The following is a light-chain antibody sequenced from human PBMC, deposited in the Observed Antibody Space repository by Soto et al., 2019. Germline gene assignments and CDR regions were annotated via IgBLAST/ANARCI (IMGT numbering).Light chain of an antibody. CDR3: QSYDSSLRVSV. J-gene: IGLJ1*01. CDR1: SSNIGAGYD. Sequence: QSVLTQPPSVSGAPGQRLTISCTGSSSNIGAGYDVHWYQQLPGTAPKLLIYANTARPSGVPARFSGSKSGTSASLAINGLQTEDEADYYCQSYDSSLRVSVFGTGTKVTAL. V-gene: IGLV1-40*01. CDR2: ANT.